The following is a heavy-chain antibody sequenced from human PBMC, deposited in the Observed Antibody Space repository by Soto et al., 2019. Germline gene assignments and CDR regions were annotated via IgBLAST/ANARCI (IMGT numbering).Heavy chain of an antibody. V-gene: IGHV1-69*12. J-gene: IGHJ4*02. D-gene: IGHD6-13*01. CDR3: ARVSSSWYQAYFDY. CDR2: IIPIFGTT. Sequence: QVQLVQSGAEVKKPGSSVKVSCKASGGTFSNYAISWVRQAPGQGLEWMGGIIPIFGTTNYAQRFQGRVTLTADESTSTASRELSSLRSEDTAVYYCARVSSSWYQAYFDYWGQGTLVTVSS. CDR1: GGTFSNYA.